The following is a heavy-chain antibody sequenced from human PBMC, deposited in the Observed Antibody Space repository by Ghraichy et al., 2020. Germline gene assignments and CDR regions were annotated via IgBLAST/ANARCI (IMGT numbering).Heavy chain of an antibody. J-gene: IGHJ5*02. Sequence: SQTLSLTCTVSGGSISSYYWSWIRQPAGKGLEWIGRIYTSGSTNYNPSLKSRVTMSVDTSKNQFSLKLSSVTAADTAVYYCARDLHVSVAAAASNWFDPWGQGTLVTVSS. D-gene: IGHD6-13*01. V-gene: IGHV4-4*07. CDR1: GGSISSYY. CDR2: IYTSGST. CDR3: ARDLHVSVAAAASNWFDP.